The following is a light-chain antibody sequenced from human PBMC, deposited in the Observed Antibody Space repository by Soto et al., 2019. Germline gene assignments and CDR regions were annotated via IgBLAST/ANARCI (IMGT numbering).Light chain of an antibody. J-gene: IGLJ6*01. Sequence: QSVLTQPPSASGTPGQRVTISCSGSSSSIGSNTVNWYQQLPGPAPKLLIYSNSQRPSGVPDRFSGSKSGTSASLAISGLQPEDEADYYCAAWDDSLNVHVFGSGTKVTVL. CDR1: SSSIGSNT. V-gene: IGLV1-44*01. CDR2: SNS. CDR3: AAWDDSLNVHV.